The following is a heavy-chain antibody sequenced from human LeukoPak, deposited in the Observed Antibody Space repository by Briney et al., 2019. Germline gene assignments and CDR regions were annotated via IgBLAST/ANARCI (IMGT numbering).Heavy chain of an antibody. V-gene: IGHV3-21*01. CDR1: GFTFSTYN. Sequence: GSLRLSCAASGFTFSTYNMNWVRQAPGKGLEWVSSITSSSTNIYYADSVKGRFTISRDNAANLLYLQMNSLRAEDTAVYYCARDPYSGAYGTDYYYYMDLWGQGTTVTISS. J-gene: IGHJ6*03. CDR2: ITSSSTNI. CDR3: ARDPYSGAYGTDYYYYMDL. D-gene: IGHD1-26*01.